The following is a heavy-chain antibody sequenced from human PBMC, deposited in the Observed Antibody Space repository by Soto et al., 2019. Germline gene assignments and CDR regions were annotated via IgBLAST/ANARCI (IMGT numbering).Heavy chain of an antibody. CDR1: GYTYTGDY. CDR2: INPNSGGT. J-gene: IGHJ5*02. D-gene: IGHD2-15*01. V-gene: IGHV1-2*04. Sequence: ASVKGSCKASGYTYTGDYMHWLRQAPGQGLEWMGWINPNSGGTNYAQKFQGWVTMTRDTSISTAYMELSRLRSDDTAVYYCGRATGSNNWFDPWGQGTLVTVSS. CDR3: GRATGSNNWFDP.